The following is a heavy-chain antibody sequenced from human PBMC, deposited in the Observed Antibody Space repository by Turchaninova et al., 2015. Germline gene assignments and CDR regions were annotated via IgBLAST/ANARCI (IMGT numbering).Heavy chain of an antibody. J-gene: IGHJ5*02. CDR1: GGSISSSSYY. CDR2: IYYSGST. D-gene: IGHD6-13*01. CDR3: ARETSWYPGSPKFDP. V-gene: IGHV4-39*07. Sequence: QLQLQESGPGLVKPSETLSLTCTVPGGSISSSSYYWGWIREPPGKGLEWIGSIYYSGSTYYNPSLKSRVTISVDTSKKQFSLKLSSVTAADTAVYYCARETSWYPGSPKFDPWGQGTLVTVSS.